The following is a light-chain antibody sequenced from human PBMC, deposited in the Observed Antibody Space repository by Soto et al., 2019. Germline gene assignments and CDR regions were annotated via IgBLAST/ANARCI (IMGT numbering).Light chain of an antibody. CDR2: GAS. J-gene: IGKJ4*02. CDR3: QQRSSWPLT. V-gene: IGKV3-11*01. CDR1: QSVSNDF. Sequence: EIVLTQSPGTLSLSPGERATLSCRASQSVSNDFLAWYQQKPGQAPRLLIDGASNRATGIPARFSGSGSGTDFTLTISSLEPEDFAVYFCQQRSSWPLTFGGGTKVDIK.